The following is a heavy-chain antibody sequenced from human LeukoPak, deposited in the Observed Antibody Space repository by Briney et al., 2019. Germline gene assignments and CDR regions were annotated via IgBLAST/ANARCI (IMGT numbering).Heavy chain of an antibody. V-gene: IGHV4-39*01. CDR1: GGSISSSSYY. CDR2: IYYSGST. D-gene: IGHD4-11*01. J-gene: IGHJ5*01. Sequence: PSETLSLTCTVSGGSISSSSYYWGWIRQPPGKGLEWIGSIYYSGSTYYNPSLKSRVTISVDTSKNQFSLKLSSVTAADTAVYYCARHDYSNYANWFDSWGQGTLVTVSS. CDR3: ARHDYSNYANWFDS.